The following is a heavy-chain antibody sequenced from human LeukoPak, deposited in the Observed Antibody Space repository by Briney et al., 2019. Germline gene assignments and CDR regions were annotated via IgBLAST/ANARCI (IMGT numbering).Heavy chain of an antibody. J-gene: IGHJ4*02. V-gene: IGHV3-15*01. CDR3: TTFYHEYSPY. D-gene: IGHD2/OR15-2a*01. CDR2: IKSNADGGTP. CDR1: GFSFMNAW. Sequence: GGSLRLSCAASGFSFMNAWMIWVRQAPGKGLEWVGRIKSNADGGTPDYAAPARGRFAISRDDSKNTLYLQMNRLKTEDTAVYYCTTFYHEYSPYWGRGTLVTVSS.